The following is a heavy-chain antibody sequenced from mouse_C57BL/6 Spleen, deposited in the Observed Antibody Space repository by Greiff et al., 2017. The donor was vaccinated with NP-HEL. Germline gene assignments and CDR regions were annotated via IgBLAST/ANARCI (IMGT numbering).Heavy chain of an antibody. D-gene: IGHD2-2*01. Sequence: QVQLQQSGAELVKPGASVKLSCKASGYTFTDYTIHWVKQSPGQGLEWIGWFYPGCGSIKYNEKFKDKATLTADKSSSTVYMELSRLTSDDSAVYFCAGHEGRSTMVKVLFAYWGKGTLVTVSA. CDR1: GYTFTDYT. CDR3: AGHEGRSTMVKVLFAY. V-gene: IGHV1-62-2*01. J-gene: IGHJ3*01. CDR2: FYPGCGSI.